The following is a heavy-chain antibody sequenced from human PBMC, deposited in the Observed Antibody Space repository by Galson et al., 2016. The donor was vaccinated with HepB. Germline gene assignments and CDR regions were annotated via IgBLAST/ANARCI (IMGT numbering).Heavy chain of an antibody. CDR3: AREGHYSAWFVIDY. V-gene: IGHV3-33*01. Sequence: SLRLSCAASGFTFSSYGMHWVRQAPGKGLEWVAVIWYDGSNKYYADSVKGRFTISRDNSKNTLYLQMNSLRAEDTAVYYCAREGHYSAWFVIDYWGQGTLVTVSS. CDR1: GFTFSSYG. D-gene: IGHD6-19*01. CDR2: IWYDGSNK. J-gene: IGHJ4*02.